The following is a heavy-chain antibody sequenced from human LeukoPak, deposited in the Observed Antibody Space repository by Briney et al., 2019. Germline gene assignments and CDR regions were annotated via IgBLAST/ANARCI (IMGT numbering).Heavy chain of an antibody. CDR1: GGSISSTTDY. Sequence: SETLSLTCTVSGGSISSTTDYWGWIRQPPGKGLEWIGSIFYSGTTYYNPSLKSRVTISVDTSKNQFSLKLTSVTAADTAVYYCARHVNTTTGAPIGWFDPWGQGTLATVSS. CDR2: IFYSGTT. V-gene: IGHV4-39*01. D-gene: IGHD2/OR15-2a*01. J-gene: IGHJ5*02. CDR3: ARHVNTTTGAPIGWFDP.